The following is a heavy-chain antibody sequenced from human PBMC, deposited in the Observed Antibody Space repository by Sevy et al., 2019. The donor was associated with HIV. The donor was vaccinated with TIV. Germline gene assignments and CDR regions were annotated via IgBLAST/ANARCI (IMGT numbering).Heavy chain of an antibody. CDR3: ARRGYCSSTSCLDYYYYYMDV. Sequence: SETLSLTCAVYGGSFSGYYWSWIRQPPGKGLEWIGEINHSGSTNYNPSLKSRVTISVDTSKNQFSLKLSSVTAADTAVYYCARRGYCSSTSCLDYYYYYMDVWGKGTTVTVSS. V-gene: IGHV4-34*01. D-gene: IGHD2-2*01. CDR2: INHSGST. CDR1: GGSFSGYY. J-gene: IGHJ6*03.